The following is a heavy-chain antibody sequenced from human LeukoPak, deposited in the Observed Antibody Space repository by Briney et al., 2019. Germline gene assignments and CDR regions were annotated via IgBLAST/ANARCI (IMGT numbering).Heavy chain of an antibody. CDR3: AREAYGSGSPLDY. CDR1: GYSFTSYW. V-gene: IGHV5-51*01. CDR2: TYPGDSET. D-gene: IGHD3-10*01. Sequence: GESLKISCKGSGYSFTSYWIGWVRQMPGKGLEWMGITYPGDSETRYSPSFQGQVTISADKSISTAYLQWSSLKASDIAMYYCAREAYGSGSPLDYWGQGTLVTVSS. J-gene: IGHJ4*02.